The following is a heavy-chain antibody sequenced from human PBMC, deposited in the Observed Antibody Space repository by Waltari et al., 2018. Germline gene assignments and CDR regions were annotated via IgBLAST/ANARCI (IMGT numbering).Heavy chain of an antibody. CDR2: INPNRGGT. CDR1: GYTFTGYY. CDR3: ARDQSGSPAAY. D-gene: IGHD2-15*01. Sequence: QVQLVQSGAEVKKPGASVKVSCKASGYTFTGYYMHWVRQAPGQGLEWMGWINPNRGGTNYAQKFQGRVTMTRDTSISTAYMELSRLRSDDTAVYYCARDQSGSPAAYWGQGTLVTVSS. V-gene: IGHV1-2*02. J-gene: IGHJ4*02.